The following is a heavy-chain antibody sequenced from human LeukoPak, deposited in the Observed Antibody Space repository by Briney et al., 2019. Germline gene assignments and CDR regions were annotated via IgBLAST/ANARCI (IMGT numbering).Heavy chain of an antibody. Sequence: PGGSLRLSCAASGFTFSSYAMSWVPQAPGKGLEWVSAISRSGGSTYYADSVKGRFTISRDNSKNTLYLQMNSLRAEDTAVYYCAKDAGWCRYFLHWGQGTLVTVSS. CDR3: AKDAGWCRYFLH. D-gene: IGHD2-8*02. V-gene: IGHV3-23*01. CDR2: ISRSGGST. CDR1: GFTFSSYA. J-gene: IGHJ4*02.